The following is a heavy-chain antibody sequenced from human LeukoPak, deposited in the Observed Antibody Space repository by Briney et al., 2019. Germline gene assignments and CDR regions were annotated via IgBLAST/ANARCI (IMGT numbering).Heavy chain of an antibody. CDR1: GFTFSSYR. CDR3: ARVVAVAGRAFDI. CDR2: ISSSSSYI. V-gene: IGHV3-21*01. D-gene: IGHD6-19*01. J-gene: IGHJ3*02. Sequence: KPGGSLRLSCAASGFTFSSYRMNWVRQAPGKGLEWVSSISSSSSYIYYADSVKGRFTISRDNAKNSLYLQMNSLRAEDTAVYYCARVVAVAGRAFDIWGQGTMVTVSS.